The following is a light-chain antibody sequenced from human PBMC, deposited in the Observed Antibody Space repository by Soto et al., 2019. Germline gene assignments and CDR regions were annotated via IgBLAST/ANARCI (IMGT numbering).Light chain of an antibody. Sequence: EIVMTQSPATVSVSPGERATLSCRASQSVSSNLAWYQQKPGQTPRLLIFDASTRATGIPGRFSGSGSGTDFSLTIRRLEPDDFAVYYCQKYGNFWTFGQGTKVDIK. J-gene: IGKJ1*01. CDR3: QKYGNFWT. CDR1: QSVSSN. CDR2: DAS. V-gene: IGKV3-15*01.